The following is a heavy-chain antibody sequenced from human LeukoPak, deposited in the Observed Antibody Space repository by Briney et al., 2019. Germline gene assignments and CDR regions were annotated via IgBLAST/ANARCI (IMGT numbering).Heavy chain of an antibody. CDR3: ARDRRGTAMAPGDY. V-gene: IGHV1-18*04. D-gene: IGHD5-18*01. CDR2: ISAYNGST. CDR1: GYTFTSYG. Sequence: GASVTVSCKASGYTFTSYGISWVRQAPGQGLEWMGWISAYNGSTNYAQKLQGRVTMTTDTSTSTAYMELRSLRSDDTAVYYCARDRRGTAMAPGDYWGQGTLVTVSS. J-gene: IGHJ4*02.